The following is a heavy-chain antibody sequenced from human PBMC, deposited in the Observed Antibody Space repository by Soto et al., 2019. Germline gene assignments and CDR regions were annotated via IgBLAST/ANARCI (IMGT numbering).Heavy chain of an antibody. J-gene: IGHJ4*02. CDR3: ARVAADAYWSGYDDY. V-gene: IGHV4-59*01. Sequence: QEQLQESGPRLVKPSETLSLTCSVSVGSISNYHWCWIRQPPGKELEWIGYISYTGSTNYSPSLNSRVTMLLATSKKQFSLKLSSVTAADTAVYYCARVAADAYWSGYDDYWCQGTLVTVSS. D-gene: IGHD3-3*01. CDR1: VGSISNYH. CDR2: ISYTGST.